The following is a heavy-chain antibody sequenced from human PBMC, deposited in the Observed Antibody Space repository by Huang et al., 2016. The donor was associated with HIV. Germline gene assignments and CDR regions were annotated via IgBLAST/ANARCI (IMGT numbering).Heavy chain of an antibody. CDR2: LYYTGKR. V-gene: IGHV4-39*01. CDR1: GGSINTGRYY. J-gene: IGHJ2*01. D-gene: IGHD3-3*01. CDR3: ARNHDFWRGRMFAISYFDV. Sequence: QMRFQESGPGLVKPSGTLSLTCNVSGGSINTGRYYWGWIRQPPGKGLEWVGSLYYTGKRHYDPSRKGLLTMSADTSKNQFSLNLSSVTAADTAIYYCARNHDFWRGRMFAISYFDVWGRGTLVTVAS.